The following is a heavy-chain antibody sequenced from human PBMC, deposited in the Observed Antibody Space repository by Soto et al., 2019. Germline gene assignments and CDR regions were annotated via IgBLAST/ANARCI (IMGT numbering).Heavy chain of an antibody. V-gene: IGHV1-24*01. Sequence: ASVKVSCKVSGYTLTELSMHWVRQAPGKGLEWMGGFDPEDGETIYAQKFQGRVTMTEDTSTDTAYMELSSLRSEDTAVYYCATVSYDSSGYPLEYWGQGTLVIVSS. CDR2: FDPEDGET. D-gene: IGHD3-22*01. J-gene: IGHJ4*02. CDR3: ATVSYDSSGYPLEY. CDR1: GYTLTELS.